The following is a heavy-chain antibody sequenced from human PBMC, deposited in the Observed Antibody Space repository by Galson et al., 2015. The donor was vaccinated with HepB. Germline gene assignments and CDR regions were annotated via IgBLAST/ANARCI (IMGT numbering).Heavy chain of an antibody. Sequence: SVKVSCKASGGTFSSYTISWVRQAPGQGLEWMGRIIPIVGIAKYAQKFQGRVTLTADSSTGTAYMELSSLRSEDTAMYYCARYYADLPGDYWGQGTLVTVSS. CDR2: IIPIVGIA. CDR1: GGTFSSYT. D-gene: IGHD4-17*01. CDR3: ARYYADLPGDY. V-gene: IGHV1-69*02. J-gene: IGHJ4*02.